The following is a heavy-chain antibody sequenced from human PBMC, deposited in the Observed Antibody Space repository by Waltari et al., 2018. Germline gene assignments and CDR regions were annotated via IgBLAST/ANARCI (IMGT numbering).Heavy chain of an antibody. Sequence: EVQLVESGGGLVQPGGSLRLSCEVSGFTFSTYVMHWVRQVPGKGLVWVSRISHDGVVTTYADSMKGRFTVSRDNTKNTLYLQMNSLRAEDTAVYYCSRDLNWLLFDYWGQGALVTVSS. J-gene: IGHJ4*02. CDR1: GFTFSTYV. CDR2: ISHDGVVT. D-gene: IGHD3-9*01. V-gene: IGHV3-74*01. CDR3: SRDLNWLLFDY.